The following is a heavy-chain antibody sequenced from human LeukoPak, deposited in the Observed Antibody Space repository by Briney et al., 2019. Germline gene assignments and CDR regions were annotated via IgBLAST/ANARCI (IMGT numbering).Heavy chain of an antibody. D-gene: IGHD2-2*01. J-gene: IGHJ5*02. CDR3: ARDRTVYHH. CDR1: GFTFSSHS. V-gene: IGHV3-48*04. Sequence: GGSLRLSCAASGFTFSSHSMNWVRQAPGKGLEWLSHISSSSSTIYYADSVKGRFTISRDNAKNSLYLQMNSLRAEDTAVYYCARDRTVYHHWGQGTLVTVSS. CDR2: ISSSSSTI.